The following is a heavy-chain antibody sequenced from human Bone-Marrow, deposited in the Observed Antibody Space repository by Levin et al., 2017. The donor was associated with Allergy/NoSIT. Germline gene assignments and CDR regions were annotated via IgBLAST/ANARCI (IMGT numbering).Heavy chain of an antibody. CDR1: EFIVSSHY. J-gene: IGHJ6*02. Sequence: GESLKISCAASEFIVSSHYMSWVRQAPGKGLDWVSVIHSRGSAYYADSVKGRFTISRGNSKNTLYLQMNTLRAEDTAVYYCVARSNGLDVWGQGTTVTVSS. D-gene: IGHD5-12*01. CDR3: VARSNGLDV. V-gene: IGHV3-66*01. CDR2: IHSRGSA.